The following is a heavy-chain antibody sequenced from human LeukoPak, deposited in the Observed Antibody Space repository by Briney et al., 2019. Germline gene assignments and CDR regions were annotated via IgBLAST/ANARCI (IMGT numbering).Heavy chain of an antibody. CDR3: ARGTNTLNPFAYFGN. Sequence: GESLKISCKVSGYRLTNNWIGWVRQVPGKGLEWMGIIYPGYSDTRYSPSFQGQVTFSVDTSTSTVYLQWSSLKASDTAVYFCARGTNTLNPFAYFGNWGQGTLVTVSS. J-gene: IGHJ4*02. V-gene: IGHV5-51*01. CDR2: IYPGYSDT. D-gene: IGHD1-14*01. CDR1: GYRLTNNW.